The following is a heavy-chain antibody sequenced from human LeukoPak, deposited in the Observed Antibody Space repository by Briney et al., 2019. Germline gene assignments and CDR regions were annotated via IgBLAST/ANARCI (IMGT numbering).Heavy chain of an antibody. V-gene: IGHV3-30*04. Sequence: GGSLRLSCAASGFTFSSYAVHWVRQAPGKGLEWVAVISYDGSNKYYADSVKGRFTISRDNSKNTLYLQMNSLRAEDTAVYYCARDQRYSYGYSSNWFDPWGQGTLVTVSS. CDR1: GFTFSSYA. D-gene: IGHD5-18*01. CDR2: ISYDGSNK. J-gene: IGHJ5*02. CDR3: ARDQRYSYGYSSNWFDP.